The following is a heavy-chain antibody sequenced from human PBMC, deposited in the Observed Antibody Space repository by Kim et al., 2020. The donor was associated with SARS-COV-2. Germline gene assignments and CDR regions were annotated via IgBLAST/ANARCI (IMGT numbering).Heavy chain of an antibody. CDR1: GYTFTSYY. V-gene: IGHV1-46*01. J-gene: IGHJ6*02. D-gene: IGHD4-17*01. CDR3: ARDGVYGDYAYYYGMDV. Sequence: ASVKVSCKASGYTFTSYYMHWVRQAPGQGLEWMGIINPSGGSTSYAQKFQGRVTMTRDTSTSTVYMELSSLRSEDTAVYYCARDGVYGDYAYYYGMDVWGQGTTVTVSS. CDR2: INPSGGST.